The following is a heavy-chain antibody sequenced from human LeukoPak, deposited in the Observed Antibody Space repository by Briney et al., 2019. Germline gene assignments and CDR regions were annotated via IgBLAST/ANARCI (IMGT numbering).Heavy chain of an antibody. V-gene: IGHV3-23*01. CDR2: VDGGGGGT. CDR1: GFTLSSYA. CDR3: AKQSAGSAAWYSLHYDF. D-gene: IGHD6-13*01. J-gene: IGHJ4*02. Sequence: GGSLRLSCAASGFTLSSYAMTWVRQAPGRGLEWVSSVDGGGGGTYYADSVRGRFTISRDNSKDTLYLQMNGLRAEDTAVYFCAKQSAGSAAWYSLHYDFWGQGTLVTVSS.